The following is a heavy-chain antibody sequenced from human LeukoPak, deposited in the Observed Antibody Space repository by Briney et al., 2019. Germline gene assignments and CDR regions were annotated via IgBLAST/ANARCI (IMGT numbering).Heavy chain of an antibody. J-gene: IGHJ6*03. CDR3: ARIIAVAPYYYYYMDV. D-gene: IGHD6-19*01. V-gene: IGHV3-11*04. CDR1: GFTFSDYY. Sequence: GGSLRLSCAASGFTFSDYYMSWIRQAPGKGLERVSYISNSGRTIYYADSVKGRFTISRDNAKSSLFLQIASLTVEDLAVYYCARIIAVAPYYYYYMDVWGRGTTVTVSS. CDR2: ISNSGRTI.